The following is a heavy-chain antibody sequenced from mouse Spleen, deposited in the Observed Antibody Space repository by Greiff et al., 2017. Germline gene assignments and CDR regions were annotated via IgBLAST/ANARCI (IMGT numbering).Heavy chain of an antibody. D-gene: IGHD2-14*01. CDR1: GFTFSDYG. CDR3: ARGRYDGYYFDY. Sequence: EVHLVESGGGLVKPGGSLKLSCAASGFTFSDYGMHWVRQAPEKGLEWVAYISSGSSTIYYADTVKGRFTISRDNAKNTLFLQMTSLRSEDTARYYCARGRYDGYYFDYWGQGTTLTVSS. CDR2: ISSGSSTI. J-gene: IGHJ2*01. V-gene: IGHV5-17*01.